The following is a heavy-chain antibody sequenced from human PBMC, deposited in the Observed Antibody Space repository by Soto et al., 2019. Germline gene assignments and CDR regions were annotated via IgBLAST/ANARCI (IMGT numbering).Heavy chain of an antibody. J-gene: IGHJ5*02. CDR3: ARPLYSGSYHQYNWFDP. D-gene: IGHD1-26*01. CDR1: GYTFTSYG. Sequence: GASVKVSCKASGYTFTSYGISWVRQAPGQGLEWMGWISAYNGNTNYAQKLQGRITMTTDTSTSTAYMELRSLKASDTAMYYCARPLYSGSYHQYNWFDPWGQGTLVTVSS. CDR2: ISAYNGNT. V-gene: IGHV1-18*01.